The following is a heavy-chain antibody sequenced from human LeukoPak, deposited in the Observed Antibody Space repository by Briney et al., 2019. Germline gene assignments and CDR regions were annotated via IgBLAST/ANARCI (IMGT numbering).Heavy chain of an antibody. Sequence: SETLSLTCTVSGYSISSVYFWGWIRQPPGQGLEWIGSIYHSGSTYYNPSLKSRVTISVDTSKNQFSLKLSSVTAADTAVYYCARFKDTAMVWYYFDYWGQGTLVTVSS. V-gene: IGHV4-38-2*02. D-gene: IGHD5-18*01. J-gene: IGHJ4*02. CDR2: IYHSGST. CDR1: GYSISSVYF. CDR3: ARFKDTAMVWYYFDY.